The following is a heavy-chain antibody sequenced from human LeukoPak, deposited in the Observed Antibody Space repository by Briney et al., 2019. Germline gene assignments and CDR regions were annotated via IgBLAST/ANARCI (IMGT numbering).Heavy chain of an antibody. CDR1: GFTFSRYW. D-gene: IGHD6-19*01. CDR3: ASQGSRGWL. CDR2: IKQDGSEK. V-gene: IGHV3-7*01. Sequence: PGGSLRLSCAASGFTFSRYWKRWVRQAPGKGLEWVANIKQDGSEKYYVDSVKGRFTISRDNAKNSMYLQMNSLRAEDTAVYYCASQGSRGWLWGQGTLVTVSS. J-gene: IGHJ4*02.